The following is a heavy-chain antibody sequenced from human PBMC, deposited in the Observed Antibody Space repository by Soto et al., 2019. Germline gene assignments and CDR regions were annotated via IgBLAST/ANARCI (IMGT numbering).Heavy chain of an antibody. CDR3: ARAHSRYWGPLYYFDY. CDR1: GYTFTSSA. D-gene: IGHD2-8*02. V-gene: IGHV1-3*01. CDR2: INAGNGNT. J-gene: IGHJ4*02. Sequence: ASVKVSCKASGYTFTSSAMHWVRQAPGQRLEWMGWINAGNGNTKYSQKFQGRVTITRDTSASTAYMELSSLRSEDTAVYYCARAHSRYWGPLYYFDYWGQGTLVTVSS.